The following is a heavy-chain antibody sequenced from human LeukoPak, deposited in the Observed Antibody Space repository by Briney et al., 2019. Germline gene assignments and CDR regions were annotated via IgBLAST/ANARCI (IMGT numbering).Heavy chain of an antibody. CDR1: GYSFTSYW. CDR3: ARPLVVRGVIENWFDP. J-gene: IGHJ5*02. CDR2: IDPSDSYT. Sequence: GESLRISCKGSGYSFTSYWISWVRQMPGKGLEWMGRIDPSDSYTSYSPSFQGHVTISADKSISTAYLQWSSLKASDTAMYYCARPLVVRGVIENWFDPWGQGTLVTVSS. V-gene: IGHV5-10-1*01. D-gene: IGHD3-10*01.